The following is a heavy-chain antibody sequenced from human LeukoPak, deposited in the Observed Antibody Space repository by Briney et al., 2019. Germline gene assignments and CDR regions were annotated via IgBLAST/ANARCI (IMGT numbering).Heavy chain of an antibody. CDR1: GFTFSSYA. V-gene: IGHV3-30*18. D-gene: IGHD6-19*01. CDR2: IAYDGSDK. J-gene: IGHJ5*02. Sequence: PGGSLRLSCAASGFTFSSYAMSWVRQAPGKGLEWVAVIAYDGSDKYYADSVKGRFTISRDNSKNTLYLQMNSLRAEDTAVYYCAKQSLSHTLNWFDPWGQGTLVTVSS. CDR3: AKQSLSHTLNWFDP.